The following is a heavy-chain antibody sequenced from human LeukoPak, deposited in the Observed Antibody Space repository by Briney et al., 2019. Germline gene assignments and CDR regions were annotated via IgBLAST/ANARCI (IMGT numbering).Heavy chain of an antibody. CDR3: ARGRRSKAMVRGVIITDYYYMDV. D-gene: IGHD3-10*01. Sequence: SETLSLTCAVYGGSFSGYYWSWIRQPPGKGLEWIGEINHSGSTNYNPSLKSRVTISVDTSKNQFSLKLSSVTAADTAVYYCARGRRSKAMVRGVIITDYYYMDVWGKGTTVTVSS. CDR1: GGSFSGYY. J-gene: IGHJ6*03. CDR2: INHSGST. V-gene: IGHV4-34*01.